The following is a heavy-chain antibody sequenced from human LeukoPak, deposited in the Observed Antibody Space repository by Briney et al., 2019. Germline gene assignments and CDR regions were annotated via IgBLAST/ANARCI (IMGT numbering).Heavy chain of an antibody. D-gene: IGHD4-17*01. V-gene: IGHV3-7*01. Sequence: PSETLSLTCTVSGGSISSSSYYWGWIRQPPGKGLEWVANIKHDGSEKYYLDSVKGRFTISRDNSKNSLNLQMNSLRVDDTAVYYCIHGDHGLDYWGQGTLVTVSA. J-gene: IGHJ4*02. CDR2: IKHDGSEK. CDR1: GGSISSSSYY. CDR3: IHGDHGLDY.